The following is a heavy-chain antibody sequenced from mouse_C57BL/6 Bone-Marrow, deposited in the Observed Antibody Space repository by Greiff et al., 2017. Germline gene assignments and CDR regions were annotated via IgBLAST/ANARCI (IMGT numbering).Heavy chain of an antibody. Sequence: QVQLQQSGAELVKPGASVKISCKASGYAFSSYWMNWVKQRPGKGLEWIGQIYPGDGDTNYNGKFKGKATLTADKSSSTAYMQLSSLTSEDSAVYFCARGGYYPYYFHYWGQGTTLTVSS. CDR1: GYAFSSYW. CDR3: ARGGYYPYYFHY. J-gene: IGHJ2*01. CDR2: IYPGDGDT. D-gene: IGHD2-3*01. V-gene: IGHV1-80*01.